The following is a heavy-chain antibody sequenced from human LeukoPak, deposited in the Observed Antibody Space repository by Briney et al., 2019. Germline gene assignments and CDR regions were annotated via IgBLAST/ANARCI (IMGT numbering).Heavy chain of an antibody. CDR2: IYYSGST. D-gene: IGHD2-2*01. J-gene: IGHJ4*02. Sequence: ASETLSLTCTVSGGSISSYYWSWIRQPPGKGLEWIGYIYYSGSTNYNPSLKSRVTISVDTSKNQFSLKLSSVTAADTAVYYCARLPQPSPAYFFDYWGQGTLVTVSS. V-gene: IGHV4-59*01. CDR3: ARLPQPSPAYFFDY. CDR1: GGSISSYY.